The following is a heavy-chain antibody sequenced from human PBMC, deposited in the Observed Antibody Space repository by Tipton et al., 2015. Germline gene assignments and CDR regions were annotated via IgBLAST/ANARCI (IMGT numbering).Heavy chain of an antibody. CDR1: GGSISSSLHY. CDR3: ARARGRHGGLFDS. V-gene: IGHV4-39*01. D-gene: IGHD4-23*01. CDR2: IYYSGST. J-gene: IGHJ4*02. Sequence: GLVKPSENLSLTCTVSGGSISSSLHYWGWIRQPPGKGLEWIGSIYYSGSTSYNPSLKSRVTISVDTSKNQFSLKLSSVTAADTAVYYCARARGRHGGLFDSWGQGILVTVSS.